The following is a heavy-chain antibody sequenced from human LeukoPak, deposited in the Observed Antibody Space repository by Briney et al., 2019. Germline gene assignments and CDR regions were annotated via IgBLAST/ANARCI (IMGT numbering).Heavy chain of an antibody. CDR1: GYSFTSYW. V-gene: IGHV5-51*01. CDR2: IYPGDSDT. J-gene: IGHJ3*02. CDR3: ARRLIPQPTPVLDAFDI. D-gene: IGHD1-14*01. Sequence: GESLKISCKGSGYSFTSYWIGWVRQMPGKGLEWMGIIYPGDSDTRYSPSFQGQVTISADKSISTAYLQWSSLEASDTAMYYCARRLIPQPTPVLDAFDIWGQGTMVTVSS.